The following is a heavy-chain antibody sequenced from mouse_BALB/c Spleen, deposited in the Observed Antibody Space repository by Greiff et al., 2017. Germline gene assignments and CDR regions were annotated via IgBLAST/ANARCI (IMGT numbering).Heavy chain of an antibody. CDR3: ARDEGYRYDGFAY. CDR1: GFTFSDYY. CDR2: ISDGGSYT. V-gene: IGHV5-4*02. Sequence: DVMLVESGGGLVKPGGSLKLSCAASGFTFSDYYMYWVRQTPEKRLEWVATISDGGSYTYYPDSVKGRFTISRDNAKNNLYLQMSSLKSEDTAMYYCARDEGYRYDGFAYWGQGTLVTVSA. D-gene: IGHD2-14*01. J-gene: IGHJ3*01.